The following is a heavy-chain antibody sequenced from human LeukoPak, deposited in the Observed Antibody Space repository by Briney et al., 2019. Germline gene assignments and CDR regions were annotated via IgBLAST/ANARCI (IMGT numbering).Heavy chain of an antibody. CDR2: INHSGST. V-gene: IGHV4-34*01. D-gene: IGHD3-10*01. CDR3: ARHYYGSGFDP. J-gene: IGHJ5*02. CDR1: GGSFRGYY. Sequence: KPSETLSLTCADHGGSFRGYYWSWIRQPPGKGLEWIGEINHSGSTNYNPSLKSRVTISVDTSKNQFSLKLSSVTAADTAVYYCARHYYGSGFDPWGQGTLVTVSS.